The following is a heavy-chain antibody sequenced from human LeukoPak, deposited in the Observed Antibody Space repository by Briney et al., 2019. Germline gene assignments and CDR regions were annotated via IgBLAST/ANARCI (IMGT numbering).Heavy chain of an antibody. D-gene: IGHD6-19*01. CDR3: AKGSRGWYKGGMDV. J-gene: IGHJ6*02. CDR2: ISGSGGST. V-gene: IGHV3-23*01. CDR1: GFTFSSYA. Sequence: GASLRLSCAASGFTFSSYAMSWVRQAPGKGLEWVSAISGSGGSTYYADSVKGRFTISRDSSKNTLYLQMNSLRAEDTAVYYCAKGSRGWYKGGMDVWGQGTTVTVSS.